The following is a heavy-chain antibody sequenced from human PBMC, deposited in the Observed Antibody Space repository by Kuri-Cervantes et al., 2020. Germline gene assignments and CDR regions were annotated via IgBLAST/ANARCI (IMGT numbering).Heavy chain of an antibody. CDR2: IRYDGSNE. D-gene: IGHD4-23*01. V-gene: IGHV3-30*02. J-gene: IGHJ3*01. CDR1: GFTFSNFG. Sequence: GESLKISCPASGFTFSNFGMHWVRQAPGRGLEWVAFIRYDGSNEYYADSVKGRFTISRDNAKNSLYLQMNSLRAEDTAVYYCVTYGGDAFDVWGQGTMVTVSS. CDR3: VTYGGDAFDV.